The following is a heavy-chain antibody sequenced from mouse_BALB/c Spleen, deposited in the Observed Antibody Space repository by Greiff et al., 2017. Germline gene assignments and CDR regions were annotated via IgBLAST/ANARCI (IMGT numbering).Heavy chain of an antibody. CDR2: IDPANGNT. D-gene: IGHD2-14*01. CDR3: ARYYRYDYWYFDV. Sequence: EVKLVESGAELVKPGASVKLSCTASGFNIKDTYMHWVKQRPEQGLEWIGRIDPANGNTKYDPKFQGKATITADTSSNTAYLQLSSLTSEDTAVYYCARYYRYDYWYFDVWGAGTTVTVSS. V-gene: IGHV14-3*02. J-gene: IGHJ1*01. CDR1: GFNIKDTY.